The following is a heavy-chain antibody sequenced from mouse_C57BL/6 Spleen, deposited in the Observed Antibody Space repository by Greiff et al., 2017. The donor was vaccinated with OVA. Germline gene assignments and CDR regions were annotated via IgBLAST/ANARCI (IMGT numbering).Heavy chain of an antibody. V-gene: IGHV1-64*01. CDR3: ARTGIYYDAMDY. CDR2: IHPNSGST. Sequence: VKLQQPGAELVKPGASVKLSCKASGYTFTSYWMHWVKQRPGQGLEWIGMIHPNSGSTNYNEKFKSKATLTVDKSSSTAYMQLSSLTSEDSAVYYCARTGIYYDAMDYWGQGTSVTVSS. J-gene: IGHJ4*01. CDR1: GYTFTSYW. D-gene: IGHD2-1*01.